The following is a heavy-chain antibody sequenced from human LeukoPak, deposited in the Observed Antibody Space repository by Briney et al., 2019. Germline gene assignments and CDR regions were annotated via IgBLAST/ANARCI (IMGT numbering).Heavy chain of an antibody. J-gene: IGHJ3*02. CDR1: GFTVRSNY. Sequence: GGSLRLSCAASGFTVRSNYMSWVRQAPGKGLEWVSIIYGGGSVFYADSVKGRFTISRDNSKNTMYLQMNSLRGEDTAVYYCARGGSYLSAFDIWGQGTMVTVSS. V-gene: IGHV3-53*01. CDR3: ARGGSYLSAFDI. D-gene: IGHD1-26*01. CDR2: IYGGGSV.